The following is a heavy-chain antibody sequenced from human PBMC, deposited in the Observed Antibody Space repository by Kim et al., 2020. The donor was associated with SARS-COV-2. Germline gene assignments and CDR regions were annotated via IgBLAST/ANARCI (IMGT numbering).Heavy chain of an antibody. J-gene: IGHJ3*02. D-gene: IGHD5-12*01. Sequence: VDSVKGRFTISRDNAKNSLYLQMNSLRAEDTAVYYCAGFVVATWDDAFDIWGQGTMVTVSS. V-gene: IGHV3-7*01. CDR3: AGFVVATWDDAFDI.